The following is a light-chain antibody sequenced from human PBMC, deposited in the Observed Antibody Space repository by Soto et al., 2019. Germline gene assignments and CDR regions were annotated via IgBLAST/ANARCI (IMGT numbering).Light chain of an antibody. CDR3: LQVFNFPRA. V-gene: IGKV1-6*02. CDR2: AAS. Sequence: AIQMTHSPSSLAGSVGDRLTITCRASQDIGNDLGWYQQKPGKVPKLLIYAASSLQSGVSSRFSGSGSGTEFTLTISSLQPEDFATYYCLQVFNFPRAFGQGTKVDIK. CDR1: QDIGND. J-gene: IGKJ1*01.